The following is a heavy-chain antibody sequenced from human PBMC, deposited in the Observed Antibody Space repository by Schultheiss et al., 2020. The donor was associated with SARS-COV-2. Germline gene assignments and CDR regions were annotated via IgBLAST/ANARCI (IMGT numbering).Heavy chain of an antibody. CDR2: VHYSGST. V-gene: IGHV4-59*08. CDR3: AGLLWGQPAAIGY. Sequence: SETLSLTCAVYGGSFSSYYWNWIRQPPGKGLEWIAYVHYSGSTNYNPSLKSRVTMSVDTSKNQFSLKVSSVTAADTAVYYCAGLLWGQPAAIGYWGQGTLVTVSS. J-gene: IGHJ4*02. D-gene: IGHD2-2*01. CDR1: GGSFSSYY.